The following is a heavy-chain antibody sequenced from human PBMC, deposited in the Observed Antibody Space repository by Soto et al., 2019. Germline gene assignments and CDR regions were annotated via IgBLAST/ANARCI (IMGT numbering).Heavy chain of an antibody. CDR3: AHAYGVTRWPNDAFDI. CDR1: GFSRSGDGVG. J-gene: IGHJ3*02. CDR2: IYWDHDQ. V-gene: IGHV2-5*02. D-gene: IGHD3-10*01. Sequence: QITLKESGPPLVQPTQTLTLTCTVSGFSRSGDGVGVGWIRQPPGKALEWLALIYWDHDQRYSPSLTTSLTIIKDTSKHQVVLTMTNMDPLDTATYCCAHAYGVTRWPNDAFDIWGQGTVGTVSA.